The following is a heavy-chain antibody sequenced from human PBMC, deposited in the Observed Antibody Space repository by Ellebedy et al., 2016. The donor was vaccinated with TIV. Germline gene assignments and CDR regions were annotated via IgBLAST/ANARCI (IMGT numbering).Heavy chain of an antibody. CDR3: ARDGPFGDDAFDI. CDR1: GGSISSGGYY. Sequence: LRLXCTVSGGSISSGGYYWSWIRQHPGKGLEWIGYIYYSGSTYYNPSLKSRVTISADTSKNQFSLKLSSVTAADTAVYYCARDGPFGDDAFDIWGQGTMVTVSS. J-gene: IGHJ3*02. CDR2: IYYSGST. V-gene: IGHV4-31*03. D-gene: IGHD3-10*01.